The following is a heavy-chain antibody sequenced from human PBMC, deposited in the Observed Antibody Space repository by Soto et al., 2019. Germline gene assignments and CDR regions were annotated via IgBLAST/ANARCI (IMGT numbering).Heavy chain of an antibody. Sequence: PGGSLRLSCAASGFTFSSYWMSWVRQAPGKGLEWVANIKQDGSEKYYVDSVKGRFTISRDNAKNSLYLQMNSLRAEDTAVYYCARDKVEVAGTSGLFDYWGQGTMVTVYS. CDR3: ARDKVEVAGTSGLFDY. D-gene: IGHD6-19*01. V-gene: IGHV3-7*01. J-gene: IGHJ4*02. CDR2: IKQDGSEK. CDR1: GFTFSSYW.